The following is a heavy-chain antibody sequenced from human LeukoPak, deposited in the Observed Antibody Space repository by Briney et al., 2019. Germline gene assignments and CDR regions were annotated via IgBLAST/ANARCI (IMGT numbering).Heavy chain of an antibody. J-gene: IGHJ4*02. CDR2: IKQDGSEK. V-gene: IGHV3-7*01. CDR3: ARAGSGPTSGYYYFDY. D-gene: IGHD6-19*01. CDR1: GFTFGSYW. Sequence: GGSLRLSCAASGFTFGSYWMSWVRQAPGKGLEWVANIKQDGSEKYYVDSVKGRFTISRDNAKNSLYLQMNSLRAEDTAVYYCARAGSGPTSGYYYFDYWGQGTLVTVSS.